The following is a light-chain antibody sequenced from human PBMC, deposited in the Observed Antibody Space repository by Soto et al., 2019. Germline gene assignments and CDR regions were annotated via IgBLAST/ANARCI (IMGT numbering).Light chain of an antibody. CDR2: AAS. CDR3: QQSYSTPFT. V-gene: IGKV1-39*01. Sequence: DIQMTQSPSSLAASVGDRGTITCRASQSISSYLNWYQQKPGKAPKLLIYAASSLHSGVPSRFSGSGSGTDFTLTISSLQPEDFATYYCQQSYSTPFTFGPGTKVDIK. J-gene: IGKJ3*01. CDR1: QSISSY.